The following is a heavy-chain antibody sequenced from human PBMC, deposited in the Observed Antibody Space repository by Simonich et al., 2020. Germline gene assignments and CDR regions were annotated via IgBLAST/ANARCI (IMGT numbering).Heavy chain of an antibody. V-gene: IGHV3-7*01. J-gene: IGHJ6*03. CDR2: IKQDGSEK. CDR3: ARDGLGTAYYYYMDV. D-gene: IGHD7-27*01. CDR1: GFTFSSYW. Sequence: EVQLVESGGGLVQPGGSLRLSCAASGFTFSSYWMSWVRQAPGKGLEWVANIKQDGSEKYYVDSVKGRFTSSRDNAKNSLYRQMNSLRAEDTAVYYCARDGLGTAYYYYMDVWGKGTTVTVSS.